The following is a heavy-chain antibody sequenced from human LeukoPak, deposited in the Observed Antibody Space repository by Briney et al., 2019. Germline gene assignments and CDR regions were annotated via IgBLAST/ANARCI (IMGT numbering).Heavy chain of an antibody. D-gene: IGHD5-12*01. CDR3: TRATIGIYYFGY. V-gene: IGHV3-49*04. J-gene: IGHJ4*02. Sequence: GGSLRLSCAASGFTFSSYALSWVRLAPGEGLEWVGFIRSKAYGGTTEYAASVKGRFTISRDDSKSIAYLQMNSLKTEDTAVYYCTRATIGIYYFGYWGQGTLVTVSS. CDR1: GFTFSSYA. CDR2: IRSKAYGGTT.